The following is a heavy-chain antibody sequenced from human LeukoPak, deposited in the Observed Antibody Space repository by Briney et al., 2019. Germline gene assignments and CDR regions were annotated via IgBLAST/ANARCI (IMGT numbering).Heavy chain of an antibody. CDR3: ARDPLGDSTYYFDY. Sequence: GGSLRLSCEGSAFIFSGHWMNWVRQTPSKGLEWVAVISYDGSNKYYADSVKGRFTISRDNSKNTLYLQMNSLRAEDTAVYYCARDPLGDSTYYFDYWGQGTLVTVSS. V-gene: IGHV3-30*03. CDR2: ISYDGSNK. CDR1: AFIFSGHW. J-gene: IGHJ4*02. D-gene: IGHD2-21*01.